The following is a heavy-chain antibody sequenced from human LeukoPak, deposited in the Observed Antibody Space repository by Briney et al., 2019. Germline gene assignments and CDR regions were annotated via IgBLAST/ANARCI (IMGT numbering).Heavy chain of an antibody. D-gene: IGHD6-13*01. CDR3: ARTITGAIAAAANGNFDY. CDR2: TYYRSKWYN. J-gene: IGHJ4*02. Sequence: SQTLSLTCAISGDSVSSNSAAWNWIRQSPSRGLEWLGRTYYRSKWYNDYAVSVKSRITINPDTSKNQFSLQLSSVTPEDTAVYYCARTITGAIAAAANGNFDYWGQGTLVTVSS. CDR1: GDSVSSNSAA. V-gene: IGHV6-1*01.